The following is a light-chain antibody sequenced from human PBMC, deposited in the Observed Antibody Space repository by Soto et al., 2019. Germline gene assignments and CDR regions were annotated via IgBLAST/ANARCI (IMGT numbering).Light chain of an antibody. Sequence: EIVLTQSPGTLSLSPGERATLSCRASQSVSNNYLAWYQQKPGQAPRLLMYDASKRATGIPARFSGSGSGTEFTLTISSLQSEDFAVYYCQQYNNWITFGQGTRLEIK. J-gene: IGKJ5*01. CDR3: QQYNNWIT. CDR2: DAS. V-gene: IGKV3D-15*01. CDR1: QSVSNN.